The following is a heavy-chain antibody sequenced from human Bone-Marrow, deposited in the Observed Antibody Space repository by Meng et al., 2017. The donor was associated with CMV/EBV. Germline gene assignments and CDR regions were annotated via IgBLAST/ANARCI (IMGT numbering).Heavy chain of an antibody. CDR3: AREGFLEWLPQYGMDV. D-gene: IGHD3-3*01. CDR1: GYTFTGYY. V-gene: IGHV1-2*02. CDR2: INPNSGGT. J-gene: IGHJ6*02. Sequence: GESLKISCKASGYTFTGYYMHWVRQAPGQGLEWMGWINPNSGGTNYAQKFQGRVTMTRDTSISTAYMELSRLRSDDTAVYYCAREGFLEWLPQYGMDVWGQGTTVTVSS.